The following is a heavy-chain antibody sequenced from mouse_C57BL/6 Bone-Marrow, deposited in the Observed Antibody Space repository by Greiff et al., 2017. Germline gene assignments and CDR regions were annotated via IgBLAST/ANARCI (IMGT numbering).Heavy chain of an antibody. CDR3: ARPITTVVVPGYFDV. V-gene: IGHV1-81*01. Sequence: QVQLQQSGAELARPGASVKLSCTASGYTFTSYGISWVKQRTGQGLEWIGEIYPRSGNTYYNENFKGKATLTADKSSSTAYMEHRSLTSEDSAVYFYARPITTVVVPGYFDVWGTGTTVTVSS. J-gene: IGHJ1*03. CDR2: IYPRSGNT. D-gene: IGHD1-1*01. CDR1: GYTFTSYG.